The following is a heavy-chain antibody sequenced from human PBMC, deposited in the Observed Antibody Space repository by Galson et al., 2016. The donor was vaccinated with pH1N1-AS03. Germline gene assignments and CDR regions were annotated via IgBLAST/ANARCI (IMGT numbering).Heavy chain of an antibody. CDR1: GYTFTEYY. CDR3: ARGDYFGSGTYKPYYAMDV. CDR2: INPNSGGT. V-gene: IGHV1-2*02. J-gene: IGHJ6*02. Sequence: SVKVSCKASGYTFTEYYMYWVRQAPGRGLEWMGWINPNSGGTKSAQKFQGRVTMTRDPSINTAYMELSSLRSDDTAVYYCARGDYFGSGTYKPYYAMDVWGQGTTVTVSS. D-gene: IGHD3-10*01.